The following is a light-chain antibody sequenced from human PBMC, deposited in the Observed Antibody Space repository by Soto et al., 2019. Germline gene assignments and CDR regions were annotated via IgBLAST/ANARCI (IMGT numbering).Light chain of an antibody. CDR1: QSISNW. CDR2: KAS. CDR3: QQYKSYYT. V-gene: IGKV1-5*03. J-gene: IGKJ2*01. Sequence: DIQMTQSPSTLSASIGERVTITCRASQSISNWLAWYQQKPGKAPKLLIYKASTVESRVPSRFSGSGSGTQFTLTISSMQPDDFATYYCQQYKSYYTFGQGTKVEIK.